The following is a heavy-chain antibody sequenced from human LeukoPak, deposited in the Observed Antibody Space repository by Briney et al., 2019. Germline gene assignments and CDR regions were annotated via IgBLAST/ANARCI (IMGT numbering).Heavy chain of an antibody. Sequence: SVKVSCKASGGTFSSYAVSWVRQAPGQGLEWMGGIIPIFGTANYAQKFQGRVTITADKSTSTAYMELSSLRSEDTAVYYCAFSRSGSYYTGEYYFDYWGQGTLVTVSS. V-gene: IGHV1-69*06. D-gene: IGHD3-10*01. CDR3: AFSRSGSYYTGEYYFDY. J-gene: IGHJ4*02. CDR1: GGTFSSYA. CDR2: IIPIFGTA.